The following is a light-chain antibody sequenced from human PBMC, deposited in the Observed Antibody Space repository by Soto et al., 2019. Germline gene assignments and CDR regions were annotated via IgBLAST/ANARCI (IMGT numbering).Light chain of an antibody. V-gene: IGKV3-11*01. CDR2: DAS. Sequence: EIVLTQSPVTLSLSPGERATLSCRASQSVSSYLAWYQQKPGQAPRLLIYDASNRATGIPARFSGSGSGTDLTLTISSLEPEDFATYYCQQVNRYPRTFGQGTKLEIK. CDR1: QSVSSY. CDR3: QQVNRYPRT. J-gene: IGKJ2*01.